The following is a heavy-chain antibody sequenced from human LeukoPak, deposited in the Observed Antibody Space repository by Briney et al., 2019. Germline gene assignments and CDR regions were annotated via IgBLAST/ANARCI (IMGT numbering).Heavy chain of an antibody. CDR2: IYYSGST. V-gene: IGHV4-59*01. Sequence: SETLSLTCTVSGGSITSYYWSWIRQPPGKGLEWIGYIYYSGSTNYNPSLKSRVTISVDTSKNQFSLKLSSVTAADTAVYYCARDSGDSYYNPNNWFDPWGQGTLVTVSS. D-gene: IGHD3-10*01. CDR1: GGSITSYY. CDR3: ARDSGDSYYNPNNWFDP. J-gene: IGHJ5*02.